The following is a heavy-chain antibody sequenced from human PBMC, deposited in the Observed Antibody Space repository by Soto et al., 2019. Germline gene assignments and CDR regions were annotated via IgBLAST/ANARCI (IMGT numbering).Heavy chain of an antibody. CDR3: ARVGGLAARTFDY. J-gene: IGHJ4*02. D-gene: IGHD6-6*01. V-gene: IGHV4-30-2*01. CDR2: ILHTGGT. CDR1: GGSISGGGFS. Sequence: SETLSLTCAVSGGSISGGGFSWSWIRQPPGKGLEWIGYILHTGGTQYNPSLKSRVSMSVDTSKNQFSLNLRSMSPADTAVYYCARVGGLAARTFDYWGPGTLVTVSS.